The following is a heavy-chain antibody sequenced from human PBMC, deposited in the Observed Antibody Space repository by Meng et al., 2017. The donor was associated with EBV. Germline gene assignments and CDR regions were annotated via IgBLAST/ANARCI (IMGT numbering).Heavy chain of an antibody. CDR3: ASESGRGFTPDY. V-gene: IGHV1-69*01. CDR2: LIPMVGAP. D-gene: IGHD3-10*01. Sequence: QVQLLQSGAGVKKAGSSVKVSCRTSGGTCRSDAVSWVRQAPGQGLEWMGGLIPMVGAPHYAQKFQGRVTIIADESTSTHSMELNSLRSEDTAMYYCASESGRGFTPDYWGQGTLVTVSS. CDR1: GGTCRSDA. J-gene: IGHJ4*02.